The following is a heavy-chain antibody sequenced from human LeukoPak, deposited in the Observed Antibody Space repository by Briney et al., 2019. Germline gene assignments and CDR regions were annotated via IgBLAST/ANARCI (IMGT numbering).Heavy chain of an antibody. Sequence: PGRSLRLSCAASGFTFSSYGMHWVRQAPGKGLEWVAVIWYDGSNKYYADSVKGRFTISRDNSKNTLYLQMNSLRAEDTAVYYCARTGGSPDEYYYYGMDVWGQGTTVTVSS. CDR1: GFTFSSYG. CDR3: ARTGGSPDEYYYYGMDV. V-gene: IGHV3-33*01. D-gene: IGHD2/OR15-2a*01. CDR2: IWYDGSNK. J-gene: IGHJ6*02.